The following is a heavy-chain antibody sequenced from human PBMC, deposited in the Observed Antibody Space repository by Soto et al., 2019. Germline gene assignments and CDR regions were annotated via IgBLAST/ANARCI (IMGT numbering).Heavy chain of an antibody. CDR1: GGTFTSYA. CDR2: IVPSLGTS. CDR3: ARELERHNYDYGLDV. J-gene: IGHJ6*02. V-gene: IGHV1-69*01. Sequence: QVPLVQSGAEVKKPGASVSVSCKASGGTFTSYAGVWVRQPPGQGLEWIGGIVPSLGTSKYAHSFQGRVSLTADGSSSTVYMQLSSLRSADTAIYYCARELERHNYDYGLDVWGQGTMVTVSS.